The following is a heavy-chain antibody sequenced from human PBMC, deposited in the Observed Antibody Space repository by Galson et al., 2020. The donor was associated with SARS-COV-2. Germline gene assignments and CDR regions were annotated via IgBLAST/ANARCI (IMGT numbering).Heavy chain of an antibody. CDR1: GYSFTSYW. D-gene: IGHD6-19*01. J-gene: IGHJ4*02. V-gene: IGHV5-51*01. Sequence: GESLKISCKGSGYSFTSYWIGWVRQMPGKGLEWMGIIYPGDSDTRYSPSFQGQVTISADKSISTAYLQWSSLKASDTAMYYCARLRREYSSGWYGGGHFDYWGQGTLVTVSS. CDR2: IYPGDSDT. CDR3: ARLRREYSSGWYGGGHFDY.